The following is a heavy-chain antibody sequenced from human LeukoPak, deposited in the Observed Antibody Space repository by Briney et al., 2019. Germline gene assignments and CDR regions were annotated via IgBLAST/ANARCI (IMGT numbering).Heavy chain of an antibody. CDR2: ISGSGGST. D-gene: IGHD1-1*01. CDR1: GFTLSSHS. Sequence: GSLRLLCSSPGFTLSSHSMGWGRPAPREGVEGVSAISGSGGSTYYADSVKGRFTISRDNSKNTLYLQMNSLRAEDTAVYYCAKNLRNWKIDYWGQGTLVTVSS. J-gene: IGHJ4*02. CDR3: AKNLRNWKIDY. V-gene: IGHV3-23*01.